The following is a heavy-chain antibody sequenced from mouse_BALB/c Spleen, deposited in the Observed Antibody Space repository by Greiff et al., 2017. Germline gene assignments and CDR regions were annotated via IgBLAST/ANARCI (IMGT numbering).Heavy chain of an antibody. CDR1: GYSFTSYW. CDR2: IYPGDGDT. V-gene: IGHV1-80*01. Sequence: VQLQQSGAELVRPGSSVKISCKASGYSFTSYWMNWVKQRPGQGLEWIGQIYPGDGDTNYNGKFKGKATLTADKSSSTAYIQLSSLTSEDSAVYFCARSRGSYFDVWGAGTTVTVSS. J-gene: IGHJ1*01. CDR3: ARSRGSYFDV.